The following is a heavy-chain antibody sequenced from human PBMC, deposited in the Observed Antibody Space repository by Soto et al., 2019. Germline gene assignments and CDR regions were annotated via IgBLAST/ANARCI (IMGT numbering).Heavy chain of an antibody. V-gene: IGHV4-34*01. CDR2: INHSGST. D-gene: IGHD6-13*01. Sequence: QVQLQQWGAGLLKHSETLSLTCAVYGGSFSGYYWSWIRQPPGKGLEWIGEINHSGSTNYNPSLKSRVTISVDTSKNQFSLELSSVTAADTAVYYCARGIAAAAFGYWGQGTLVTVSS. J-gene: IGHJ4*02. CDR1: GGSFSGYY. CDR3: ARGIAAAAFGY.